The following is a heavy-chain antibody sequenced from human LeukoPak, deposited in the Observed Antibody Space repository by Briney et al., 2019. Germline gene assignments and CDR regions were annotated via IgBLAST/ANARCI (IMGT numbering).Heavy chain of an antibody. J-gene: IGHJ4*02. CDR1: GFTFDDYA. D-gene: IGHD6-13*01. V-gene: IGHV3-9*01. Sequence: GGSLRLSCAASGFTFDDYAMHWVRQAPGKGLVWVSGISWNSGSIGYADSVKGRFTISRDNAKNSLYLQMNSLRAEDTALYYCAKDIVAAAGTGHFDYWGQGTLVTVSS. CDR2: ISWNSGSI. CDR3: AKDIVAAAGTGHFDY.